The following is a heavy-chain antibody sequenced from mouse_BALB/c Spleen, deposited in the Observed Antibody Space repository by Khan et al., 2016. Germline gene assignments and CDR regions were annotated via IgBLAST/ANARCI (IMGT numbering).Heavy chain of an antibody. CDR2: INPDSSTI. Sequence: EVKLLESGGGLVQPGGSLKLSCAASGFDFSRYWMSWVRQAPGKGLEWIGEINPDSSTINYTPSLKDKFIISRDNAKNTLYLQMSKVRSEGTALSFCARLHDYGYMNYWGQGTTLTVSS. CDR3: ARLHDYGYMNY. D-gene: IGHD1-2*01. CDR1: GFDFSRYW. V-gene: IGHV4-1*02. J-gene: IGHJ2*01.